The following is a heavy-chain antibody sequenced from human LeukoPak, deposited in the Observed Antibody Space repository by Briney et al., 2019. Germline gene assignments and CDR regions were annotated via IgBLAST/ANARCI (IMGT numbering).Heavy chain of an antibody. V-gene: IGHV3-74*01. Sequence: GGSLRLSCVVSGFTFTNYWMQWVRQVPGKGLVWVARMNSDGTSIIHADSVKGRFTISRDNAENTLYLQMNSLRPEDTALYYCARSQSGVFDVWGQGTMVIVSS. J-gene: IGHJ3*01. CDR1: GFTFTNYW. CDR3: ARSQSGVFDV. CDR2: MNSDGTSI. D-gene: IGHD2-15*01.